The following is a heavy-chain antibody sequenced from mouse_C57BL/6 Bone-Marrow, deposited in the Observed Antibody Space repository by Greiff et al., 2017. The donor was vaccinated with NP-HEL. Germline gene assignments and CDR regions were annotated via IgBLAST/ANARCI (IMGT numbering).Heavy chain of an antibody. Sequence: VQLQQSGPELVKPGASVKISCKASGYAFSSSWMNWVKQRPGKGLEWIGRIYPGDGDTNYNGKFKGKATLTADKSSSTAYMQRSSLTSEDSAVYFCARSYSSGFPYYAMDYWGQGTSVTVSS. CDR3: ARSYSSGFPYYAMDY. CDR2: IYPGDGDT. CDR1: GYAFSSSW. J-gene: IGHJ4*01. D-gene: IGHD3-2*02. V-gene: IGHV1-82*01.